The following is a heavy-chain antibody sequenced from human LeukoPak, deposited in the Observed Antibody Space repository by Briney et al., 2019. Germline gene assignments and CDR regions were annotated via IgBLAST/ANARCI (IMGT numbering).Heavy chain of an antibody. Sequence: SETLSLTCTVSGGSISSDYWSWIRQPDGKGLEWIGRIYTSGSTNYNPSLKSRVSISVDTSKNQFSLKLNSVTAADTAVYYCARAGYGDSDFDYWGQGTLVTVSS. V-gene: IGHV4-4*07. D-gene: IGHD4-17*01. CDR2: IYTSGST. CDR3: ARAGYGDSDFDY. CDR1: GGSISSDY. J-gene: IGHJ4*02.